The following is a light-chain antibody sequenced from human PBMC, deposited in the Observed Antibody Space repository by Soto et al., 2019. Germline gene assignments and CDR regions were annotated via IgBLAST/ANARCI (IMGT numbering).Light chain of an antibody. J-gene: IGKJ1*01. Sequence: DIQMTQSPSSLSASVGDRVTITCRASQSISSYLNWYQQKPGKAPKVLIYAASSLQSGVPSRFSGSGSGTDFTLTISSLQPEDFATYYCQQSYSTSRTFGQGTKVEIK. V-gene: IGKV1-39*01. CDR3: QQSYSTSRT. CDR2: AAS. CDR1: QSISSY.